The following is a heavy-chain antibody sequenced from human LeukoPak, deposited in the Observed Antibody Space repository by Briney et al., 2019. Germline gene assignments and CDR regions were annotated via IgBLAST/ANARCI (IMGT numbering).Heavy chain of an antibody. CDR3: AKDTGRITITVPKDAFDI. D-gene: IGHD1-20*01. CDR1: GFTFSSYA. V-gene: IGHV3-23*01. Sequence: GGSLRLSCAASGFTFSSYAMNWVRQAPGKGLEWVSAISGSTYYADSVKGRFTISRDNSKNTLYLQMNSLRAEDTAVYYCAKDTGRITITVPKDAFDIWGQGTMVTVSS. CDR2: ISGST. J-gene: IGHJ3*02.